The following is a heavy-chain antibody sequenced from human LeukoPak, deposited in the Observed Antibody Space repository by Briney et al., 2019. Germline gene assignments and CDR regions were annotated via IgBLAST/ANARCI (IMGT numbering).Heavy chain of an antibody. V-gene: IGHV3-74*01. CDR3: TRDRDSGFFGTTYSADWFDP. Sequence: PGGSLRLSCVASGFTFSSYWMHWVRQAPGKGLVWVSRINGDGSTTTYADSVKGRFTISRDNAKNTLYLQMNSLRAEDTAVYYCTRDRDSGFFGTTYSADWFDPWGQGTLVTVSS. J-gene: IGHJ5*02. CDR2: INGDGSTT. D-gene: IGHD2/OR15-2a*01. CDR1: GFTFSSYW.